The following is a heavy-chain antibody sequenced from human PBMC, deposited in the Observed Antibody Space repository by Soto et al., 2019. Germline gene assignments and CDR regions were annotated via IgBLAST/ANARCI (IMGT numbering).Heavy chain of an antibody. D-gene: IGHD2-2*01. CDR3: ARDVVVPAAMGGVYYYYGMDV. CDR2: ISSSGSTI. CDR1: GCTFSDYY. V-gene: IGHV3-11*01. Sequence: PGGSLRLSCAASGCTFSDYYMSWIRQAPGKGLEWVSYISSSGSTIYYADSVKGRFTISRDNAKNSLYLQMNSLRAEDTAVYYCARDVVVPAAMGGVYYYYGMDVWGQGNTV. J-gene: IGHJ6*02.